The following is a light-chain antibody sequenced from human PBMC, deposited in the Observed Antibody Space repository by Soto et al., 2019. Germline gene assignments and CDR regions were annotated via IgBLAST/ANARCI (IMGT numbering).Light chain of an antibody. Sequence: DIQMTQSPSTLSASVGDRVTLTCRASQSISSWLAWYQQKPGKAPKLLIYNASSLESGVPSRFSGSGSGTEFTLTIISPEPDEFSSYYCQEYKSYSTFGQGTKLEIK. V-gene: IGKV1-5*03. J-gene: IGKJ2*01. CDR1: QSISSW. CDR2: NAS. CDR3: QEYKSYST.